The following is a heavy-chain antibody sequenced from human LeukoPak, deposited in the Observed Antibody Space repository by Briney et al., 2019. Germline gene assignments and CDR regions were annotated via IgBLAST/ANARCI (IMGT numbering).Heavy chain of an antibody. CDR2: IYYSGST. Sequence: PSETLSLTCTVSGGSISSSSYYWGWIRQPPGKGLEWIGSIYYSGSTYYNPSLKSRVTISVDTSKNQFSLKLSSVTAADTAVYYCARITMVRGVDYWGQGTLVPSPQ. CDR1: GGSISSSSYY. V-gene: IGHV4-39*01. J-gene: IGHJ4*02. CDR3: ARITMVRGVDY. D-gene: IGHD3-10*01.